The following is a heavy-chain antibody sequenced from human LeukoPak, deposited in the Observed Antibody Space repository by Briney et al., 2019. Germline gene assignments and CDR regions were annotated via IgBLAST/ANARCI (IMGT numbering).Heavy chain of an antibody. CDR2: IKKDGSEK. CDR3: ARSHYGGSYDMFDF. CDR1: GFTFSSYW. V-gene: IGHV3-7*01. Sequence: GGSLRLSCAASGFTFSSYWMSWVRQAPGKGLEWVANIKKDGSEKYYVDSVKGRFSISRDNSNHTVHLQMDSLRAEDTASYYCARSHYGGSYDMFDFWGQGTLVIVSS. D-gene: IGHD4/OR15-4a*01. J-gene: IGHJ4*02.